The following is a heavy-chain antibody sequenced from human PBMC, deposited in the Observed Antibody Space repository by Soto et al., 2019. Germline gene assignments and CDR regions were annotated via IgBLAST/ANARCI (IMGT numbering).Heavy chain of an antibody. CDR2: IHFSGNT. CDR1: GGSISNYY. CDR3: ARISSMWPCYYDSSGSAYFDF. J-gene: IGHJ4*02. D-gene: IGHD3-22*01. Sequence: PSETLSLTCTVSGGSISNYYWSWIRQSPEKGLEWIAYIHFSGNTNYNPSLKSRVTVSLDTSKNQFSLSLTSVTAADTAVYYCARISSMWPCYYDSSGSAYFDFRGQGALVTVSS. V-gene: IGHV4-59*01.